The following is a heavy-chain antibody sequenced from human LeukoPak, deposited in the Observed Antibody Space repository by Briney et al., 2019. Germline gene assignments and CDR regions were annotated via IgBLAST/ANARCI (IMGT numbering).Heavy chain of an antibody. J-gene: IGHJ6*02. V-gene: IGHV3-66*01. CDR2: IYSGGST. CDR3: ASSIVLMGRRWLHLHPYYYYGMDV. CDR1: GFTVSSNY. Sequence: GGSLRLSCAASGFTVSSNYMSWVRQAPGKGLEWVSVIYSGGSTYYADSVKGRFTISRDNSKNTLYLQMNSLRAEDTAVYYCASSIVLMGRRWLHLHPYYYYGMDVWGQGTTVTVSS. D-gene: IGHD2-8*01.